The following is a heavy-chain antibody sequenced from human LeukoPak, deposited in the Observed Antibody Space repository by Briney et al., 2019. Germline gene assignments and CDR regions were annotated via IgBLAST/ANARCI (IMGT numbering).Heavy chain of an antibody. J-gene: IGHJ6*02. V-gene: IGHV3-30*18. CDR2: ISYDGSNK. CDR3: AKEFSDIVVVPAAIGAAGYYYYGMDV. CDR1: GFTVSSNY. D-gene: IGHD2-2*02. Sequence: GGSLRLSCAASGFTVSSNYMSWVRQAPGKGLEWVAVISYDGSNKYYADSVKGRFTISRDNSKNTLYLQMNSLRAEDTVVYYCAKEFSDIVVVPAAIGAAGYYYYGMDVWGQGTTVTVSS.